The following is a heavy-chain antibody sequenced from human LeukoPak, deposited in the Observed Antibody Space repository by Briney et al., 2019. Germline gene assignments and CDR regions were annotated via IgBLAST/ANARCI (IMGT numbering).Heavy chain of an antibody. Sequence: PSETLSLTCAVYGGSFSGYYWSWIRQPPGKGLEWIGEINHSGSTNYNPSLKSRVTISVDTSKNQFSLKLSSVTAADTAVYYCARGMAGDLYYYYYYMDVWGKGTTVTVSS. V-gene: IGHV4-34*01. CDR1: GGSFSGYY. D-gene: IGHD6-19*01. CDR3: ARGMAGDLYYYYYYMDV. CDR2: INHSGST. J-gene: IGHJ6*03.